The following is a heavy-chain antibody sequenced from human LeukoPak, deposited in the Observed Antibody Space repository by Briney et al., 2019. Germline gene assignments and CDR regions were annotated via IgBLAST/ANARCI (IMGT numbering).Heavy chain of an antibody. D-gene: IGHD6-19*01. CDR3: AGNLHSSGWYEGFDY. J-gene: IGHJ4*02. CDR2: IYTSGST. Sequence: SETLSLTCTVSGGSISSYYWSWIRQPAGKGLEWIGRIYTSGSTNYNTSLKSRVTMSVDTSKNQFSLKLSSVTAADTAVYYCAGNLHSSGWYEGFDYWGQGTLVTVSS. V-gene: IGHV4-4*07. CDR1: GGSISSYY.